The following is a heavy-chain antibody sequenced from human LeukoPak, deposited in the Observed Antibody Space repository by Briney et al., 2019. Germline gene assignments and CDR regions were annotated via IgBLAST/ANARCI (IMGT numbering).Heavy chain of an antibody. V-gene: IGHV3-49*04. Sequence: SLRLSCAASGFTFDDYAMHWVQQAPGKGLEWVGFIASETYGGTAEYAASVKGRFTISRDDSKSIAYLQMNSLKTEDTAVYYCTRDQTPYYWGQGTLVTVSS. CDR3: TRDQTPYY. CDR2: IASETYGGTA. J-gene: IGHJ4*02. CDR1: GFTFDDYA.